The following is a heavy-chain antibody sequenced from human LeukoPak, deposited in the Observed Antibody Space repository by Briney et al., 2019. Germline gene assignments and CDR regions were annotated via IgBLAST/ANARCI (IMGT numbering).Heavy chain of an antibody. CDR2: IIPILGIA. J-gene: IGHJ4*02. V-gene: IGHV1-69*04. CDR1: GGTFSSYA. CDR3: ARGGGFRRSSGYPY. D-gene: IGHD3-22*01. Sequence: ASVKVSCTASGGTFSSYAISWVRQTPGQGLEWMGRIIPILGIANYAQKFQGRVPITADKSTSTASLELSSLRSEDTAVYYCARGGGFRRSSGYPYWGQGTLVTVSS.